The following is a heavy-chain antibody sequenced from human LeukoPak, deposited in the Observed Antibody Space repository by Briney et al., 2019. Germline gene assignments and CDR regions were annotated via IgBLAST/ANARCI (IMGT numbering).Heavy chain of an antibody. V-gene: IGHV4-59*01. J-gene: IGHJ5*02. CDR1: GGSISSYY. Sequence: SETLSLTCTVSGGSISSYYWSWIRQPPGKGLEWIGYIYYSGSTNYNPSLKSRVTISVDTSKNQFSLELSSVTAADTAVYYCAGSRGGIAVASHGFAPWGRGTLVTVSS. D-gene: IGHD6-19*01. CDR3: AGSRGGIAVASHGFAP. CDR2: IYYSGST.